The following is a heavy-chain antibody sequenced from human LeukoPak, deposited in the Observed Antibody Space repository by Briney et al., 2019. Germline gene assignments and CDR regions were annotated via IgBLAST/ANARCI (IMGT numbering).Heavy chain of an antibody. CDR3: ARAELRYFDWFSDWFDP. CDR1: GGSISSSSYY. Sequence: PSETLSLTCTVSGGSISSSSYYWGWIRQPPGKGLEWIGSIYYSGSTYYNPSLKSRVTISVDTSKNQFSLKLSSVTAADTAVYYCARAELRYFDWFSDWFDPWGQGTLVTVSS. CDR2: IYYSGST. V-gene: IGHV4-39*07. J-gene: IGHJ5*02. D-gene: IGHD3-9*01.